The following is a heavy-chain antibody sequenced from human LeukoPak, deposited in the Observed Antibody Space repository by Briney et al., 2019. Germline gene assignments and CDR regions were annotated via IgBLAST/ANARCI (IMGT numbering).Heavy chain of an antibody. CDR2: IFYNGNT. J-gene: IGHJ5*02. CDR3: ARLAYPTVNPRFDP. V-gene: IGHV4-59*01. CDR1: GHSIRSYF. D-gene: IGHD4-17*01. Sequence: SETLSLTCTVSGHSIRSYFWSWIRQSPGQGLEWIGNIFYNGNTNYNPSLGSRVSMSIDTSKNQFSLRLTSVTGADTAVYYCARLAYPTVNPRFDPWAREAWSPS.